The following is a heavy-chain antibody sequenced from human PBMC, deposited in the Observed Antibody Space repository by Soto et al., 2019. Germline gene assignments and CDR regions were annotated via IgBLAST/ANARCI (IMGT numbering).Heavy chain of an antibody. Sequence: PGGSLRLSCAASGFTFSDYYMSWIRQAPGKGLEWVSYISSSSSYTNYADSVKGRFTVSRDNAKNSLYLQMNSLRAEDTAVYYCARVGYGDYYYFDYWGQGTLVTVYS. J-gene: IGHJ4*02. CDR3: ARVGYGDYYYFDY. V-gene: IGHV3-11*06. CDR1: GFTFSDYY. CDR2: ISSSSSYT. D-gene: IGHD4-17*01.